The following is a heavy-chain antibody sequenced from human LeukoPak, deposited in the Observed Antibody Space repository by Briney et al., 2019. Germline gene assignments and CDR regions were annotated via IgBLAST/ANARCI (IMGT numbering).Heavy chain of an antibody. D-gene: IGHD3-22*01. J-gene: IGHJ4*02. CDR2: ISYDGGKK. CDR3: ARVQNSYHYDSSGYAYY. Sequence: GGSLRLSCAASGFTFSDYAIHWVRQAPGKGLEWVAVISYDGGKKYYADSVKGRFIISRDNSKNTLYLQMNSLRVEDTAVYYCARVQNSYHYDSSGYAYYWGQGTLVTVSS. CDR1: GFTFSDYA. V-gene: IGHV3-30-3*01.